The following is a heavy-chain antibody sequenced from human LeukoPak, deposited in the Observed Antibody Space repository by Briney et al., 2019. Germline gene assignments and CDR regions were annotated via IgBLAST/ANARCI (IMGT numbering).Heavy chain of an antibody. CDR2: IWYDGTNI. Sequence: GRSLRLSCAASGFLFSTYGMHWVRQAPGKGLEWVAIIWYDGTNIKYVDSVKGRFTISRDNSKNTLYLQLNSLGAEDTAVYYCVRDGGELEADGFDIWGKGTMVTVSS. D-gene: IGHD2-21*01. J-gene: IGHJ3*02. CDR1: GFLFSTYG. CDR3: VRDGGELEADGFDI. V-gene: IGHV3-33*01.